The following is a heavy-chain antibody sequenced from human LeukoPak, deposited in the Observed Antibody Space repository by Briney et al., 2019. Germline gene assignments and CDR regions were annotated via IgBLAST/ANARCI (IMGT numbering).Heavy chain of an antibody. D-gene: IGHD3-9*01. Sequence: PSETLSLTCTVSGGSISSYYWSWIRQPPGKGLEWIGYIYYSGSTNYNPSLKSRVTISVDTSKNQFSLKLSSVTAADTAVCYCARIRSAAYYDILTGYDSRGAFDIWGQGTMVTVSS. J-gene: IGHJ3*02. CDR1: GGSISSYY. CDR2: IYYSGST. V-gene: IGHV4-59*01. CDR3: ARIRSAAYYDILTGYDSRGAFDI.